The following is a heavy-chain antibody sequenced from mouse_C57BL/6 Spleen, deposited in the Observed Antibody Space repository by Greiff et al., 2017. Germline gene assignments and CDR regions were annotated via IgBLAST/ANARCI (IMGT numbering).Heavy chain of an antibody. CDR2: IDPSDSET. CDR1: GYTFTSYW. D-gene: IGHD2-1*01. CDR3: ARETYGNLAY. Sequence: QVQLQQPGAELVRPGSSVKLSCKASGYTFTSYWMHWVKQRPIQGLEWIGNIDPSDSETHYNQKFKDKSTLTVDKSSSTAYMQLSSLTSEDSAVYYCARETYGNLAYWGQGTLVTVSA. J-gene: IGHJ3*01. V-gene: IGHV1-52*01.